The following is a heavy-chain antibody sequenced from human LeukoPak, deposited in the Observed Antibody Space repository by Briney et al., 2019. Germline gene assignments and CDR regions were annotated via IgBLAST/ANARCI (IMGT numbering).Heavy chain of an antibody. CDR2: IKQDGSKE. D-gene: IGHD2/OR15-2a*01. Sequence: PSGGSLRLSCAASGFIFSRYWMAWVRQAPGKGLEWVANIKQDGSKEYYVDSVKGRFTISRDNAKNSLYLQMNALRADDTAVYYCATDPPFYDESFDIWGQGTVVTVSS. CDR1: GFIFSRYW. V-gene: IGHV3-7*01. CDR3: ATDPPFYDESFDI. J-gene: IGHJ3*02.